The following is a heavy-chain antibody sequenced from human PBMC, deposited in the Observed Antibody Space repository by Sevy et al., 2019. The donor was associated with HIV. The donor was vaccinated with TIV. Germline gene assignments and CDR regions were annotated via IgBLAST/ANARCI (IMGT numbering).Heavy chain of an antibody. Sequence: GGSLRLSCAVSGFPVRSNYISWVRQAPGKGLEWVGRIKSKTDGGTTDYTAPVKGRFTISRDDSKNTLYLQMNSLKTEDTAVYYCTTGGRGYYDSSGYYSKDYWGQGTLVTVSS. CDR3: TTGGRGYYDSSGYYSKDY. CDR1: GFPVRSNY. D-gene: IGHD3-22*01. V-gene: IGHV3-15*01. CDR2: IKSKTDGGTT. J-gene: IGHJ4*02.